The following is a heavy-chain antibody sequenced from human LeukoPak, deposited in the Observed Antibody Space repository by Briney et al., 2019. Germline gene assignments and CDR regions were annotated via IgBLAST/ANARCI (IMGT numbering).Heavy chain of an antibody. CDR2: IKQDGSKK. CDR1: GFTFSTYW. J-gene: IGHJ6*02. D-gene: IGHD4-17*01. Sequence: GGSLRLSCAASGFTFSTYWMSWVRQAPGKGLEWVANIKQDGSKKFSVDSVKGRFTISRDNAKNSLSLQMNSLRAEDTAVYYCAREISALTTDAYYFYGMDVWGQGTTVTVSS. V-gene: IGHV3-7*05. CDR3: AREISALTTDAYYFYGMDV.